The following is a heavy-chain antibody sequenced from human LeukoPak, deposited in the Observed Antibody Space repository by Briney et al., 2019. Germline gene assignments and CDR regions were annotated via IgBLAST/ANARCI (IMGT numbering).Heavy chain of an antibody. J-gene: IGHJ5*02. CDR2: IKPDGSEK. CDR3: IRDFRSADL. Sequence: GGSLRLSCAASGFTFSSHWMSWVRQAPGKGLEWVGNIKPDGSEKYYVDSLKGRFIISRDNAKNTVYLEMNSLSVEDTATYYCIRDFRSADLWGQGTLVTVTS. V-gene: IGHV3-7*01. CDR1: GFTFSSHW.